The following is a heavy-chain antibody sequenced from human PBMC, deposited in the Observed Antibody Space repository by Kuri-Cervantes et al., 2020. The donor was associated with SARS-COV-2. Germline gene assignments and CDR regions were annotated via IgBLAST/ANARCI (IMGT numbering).Heavy chain of an antibody. V-gene: IGHV3-7*01. J-gene: IGHJ5*02. CDR1: GFTFSTSW. D-gene: IGHD1-26*01. CDR2: IGQDGSVK. CDR3: AIGGNYWHL. Sequence: GGSLRLSCAASGFTFSTSWMSWVRQAPGKGLEWVANIGQDGSVKYYVDSAKCRFTISRDNAKNSLYLQMNSLRTDDMAVYYCAIGGNYWHLWGQGTLVTVSS.